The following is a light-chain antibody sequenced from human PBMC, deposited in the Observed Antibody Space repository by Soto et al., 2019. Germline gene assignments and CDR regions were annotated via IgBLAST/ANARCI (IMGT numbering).Light chain of an antibody. Sequence: DIVMTQTPLSSPVTLGQPASISCRSSQSLVHGDGNTYLSWLQQRPVQPPRLLIYKISKRSSVVPDRFSGSGAGTDFTLKISKVEAEDVGVYYCMQATQFPGTFGQGTRLEIK. V-gene: IGKV2-24*01. CDR3: MQATQFPGT. CDR2: KIS. CDR1: QSLVHGDGNTY. J-gene: IGKJ2*01.